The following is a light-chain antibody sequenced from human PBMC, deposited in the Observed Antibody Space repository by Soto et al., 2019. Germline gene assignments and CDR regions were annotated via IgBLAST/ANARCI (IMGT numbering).Light chain of an antibody. CDR3: QHYSSSPFT. J-gene: IGKJ3*01. V-gene: IGKV3-20*01. Sequence: EIVLTQSPGTLSLSPGERATLSCRASQSVSRSYLAWYQQKPGQAPRLLIYGASTRATGIPDRFSGSGSGTDFTLNISRLEPEDFAVYYCQHYSSSPFTFGPGTKVDIK. CDR2: GAS. CDR1: QSVSRSY.